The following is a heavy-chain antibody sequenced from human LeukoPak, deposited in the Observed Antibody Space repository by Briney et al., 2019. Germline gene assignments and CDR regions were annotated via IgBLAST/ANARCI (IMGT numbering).Heavy chain of an antibody. V-gene: IGHV4-4*07. Sequence: SETLSLTCTVSGGSISRYWWGWIRQPAGKGLEWIGHIYSSGFTNYNPSLKSRVTMSVDTSKNQSSLNLSSVTAADTAVYYCARGGSSGRTGDYWGQGTLVTVTS. D-gene: IGHD1-1*01. CDR2: IYSSGFT. CDR3: ARGGSSGRTGDY. J-gene: IGHJ4*02. CDR1: GGSISRYW.